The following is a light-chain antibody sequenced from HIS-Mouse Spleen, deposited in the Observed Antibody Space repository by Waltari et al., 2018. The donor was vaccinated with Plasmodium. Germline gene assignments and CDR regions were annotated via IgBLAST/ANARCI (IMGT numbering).Light chain of an antibody. CDR3: YSTDSSGNHRV. Sequence: SYELTQPPSVSVSPGQTARITCPGDALPKKYAYWYPQKSGQAPVLVIDEDSKRPSGIPEGFSGSSSGTMATLTIRGAQVEDEADYYCYSTDSSGNHRVFGGGTKLTVL. CDR1: ALPKKY. V-gene: IGLV3-10*01. J-gene: IGLJ3*02. CDR2: EDS.